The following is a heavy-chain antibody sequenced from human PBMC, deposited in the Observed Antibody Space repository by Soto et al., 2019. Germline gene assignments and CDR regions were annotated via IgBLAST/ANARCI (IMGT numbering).Heavy chain of an antibody. V-gene: IGHV1-69*04. CDR2: IIPILGIA. D-gene: IGHD2-2*01. CDR3: ARFERGYCSSTSCYAPDY. J-gene: IGHJ4*02. CDR1: GYTFTSYG. Sequence: SVKVSCKASGYTFTSYGISWVRQAPGQGLEWMGRIIPILGIANYAQKFQGRVTITADKSTSTAYMELSSLRSEDTAVYYCARFERGYCSSTSCYAPDYWGLGTLVTVSS.